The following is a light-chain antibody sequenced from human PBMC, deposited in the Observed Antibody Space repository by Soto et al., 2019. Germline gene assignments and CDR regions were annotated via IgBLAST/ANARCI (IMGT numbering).Light chain of an antibody. CDR2: LNNDGSH. CDR3: QAWGTGGV. Sequence: QLVLTQSPSASASLGASVNLTCTLSSGHSTFDIAWHQQQPEKGPRYLMKLNNDGSHSKGDGIPARFSGSSSGAERYLTISSLQSEDEADYYCQAWGTGGVFGGGTKLTVL. V-gene: IGLV4-69*01. CDR1: SGHSTFD. J-gene: IGLJ3*02.